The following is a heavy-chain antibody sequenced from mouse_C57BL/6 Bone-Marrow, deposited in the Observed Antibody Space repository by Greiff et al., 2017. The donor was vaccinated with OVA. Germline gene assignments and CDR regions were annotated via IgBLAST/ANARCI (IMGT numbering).Heavy chain of an antibody. CDR3: ARRAVVAARYFDY. CDR1: GYTFTSYW. J-gene: IGHJ2*01. D-gene: IGHD1-1*01. V-gene: IGHV1-64*01. Sequence: QVQLQQSGAELVKPGASVKLSCKASGYTFTSYWMHWVKQRPGQGLEWIGMIHPNSGSTNYNEKFKSKATLTVDKSSSTAYMQLSSLTSEDSAVYYCARRAVVAARYFDYWGQGTTLTVSS. CDR2: IHPNSGST.